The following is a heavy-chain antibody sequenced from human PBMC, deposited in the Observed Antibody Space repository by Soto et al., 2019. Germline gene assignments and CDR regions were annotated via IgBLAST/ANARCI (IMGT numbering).Heavy chain of an antibody. CDR2: IDLDDDK. CDR3: ARIPAYSNYVGYYYYGMDV. CDR1: GFSLSTSGMC. Sequence: SGPTLVNPTQTLTLTCTFSGFSLSTSGMCVSWIRQPPGKALEWPALIDLDDDKYYSTSLKTRLTISKDTSKNQVVLTMTNMDPVDTATYYCARIPAYSNYVGYYYYGMDVWGQG. V-gene: IGHV2-70*01. J-gene: IGHJ6*02. D-gene: IGHD4-4*01.